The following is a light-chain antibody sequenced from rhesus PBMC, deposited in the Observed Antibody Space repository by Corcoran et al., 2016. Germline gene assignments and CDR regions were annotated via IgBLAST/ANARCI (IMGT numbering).Light chain of an antibody. V-gene: IGKV1-22*01. CDR1: QSISSW. CDR2: KAS. CDR3: LQYSSSPWT. J-gene: IGKJ1*01. Sequence: DIQMTQSPSSLSASVGDTVTITCRASQSISSWLAWYQQKPGKAPKLLIYKASSLQSGVPSRFSGSGSGIDFTLTINSLQPEDFATYYCLQYSSSPWTFGQGTKVDIK.